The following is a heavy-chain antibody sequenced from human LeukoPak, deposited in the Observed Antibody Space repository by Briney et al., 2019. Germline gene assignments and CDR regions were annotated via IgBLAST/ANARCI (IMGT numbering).Heavy chain of an antibody. D-gene: IGHD3-10*01. CDR3: ARVAYGSGSFPFDY. CDR2: INHSGST. V-gene: IGHV4-34*01. J-gene: IGHJ4*02. CDR1: GGSFSGYY. Sequence: PSETLSLTCAVYGGSFSGYYWSWIRQPPGKGLEWIGEINHSGSTNYNPSLKSRVTISVDTSKNQFSLKLSSVTAADTAVYYCARVAYGSGSFPFDYWGQGTLVTVSS.